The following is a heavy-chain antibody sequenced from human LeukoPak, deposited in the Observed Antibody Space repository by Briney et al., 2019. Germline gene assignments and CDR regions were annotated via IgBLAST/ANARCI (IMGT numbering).Heavy chain of an antibody. CDR2: ISSLGGDT. Sequence: GGSLRLSCAASGFTFSSYAMSWVRQAPGKGLEWVSTISSLGGDTYYADSVKGRFTISRDNSKNTLYLQMNSLRAEDTAVYYCAKGSGIAVAGIGGSYFDYWGQGTLVTVSS. V-gene: IGHV3-23*01. D-gene: IGHD6-19*01. CDR3: AKGSGIAVAGIGGSYFDY. CDR1: GFTFSSYA. J-gene: IGHJ4*02.